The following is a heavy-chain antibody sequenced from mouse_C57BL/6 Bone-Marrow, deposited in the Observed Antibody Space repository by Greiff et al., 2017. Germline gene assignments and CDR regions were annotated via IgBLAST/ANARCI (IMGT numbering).Heavy chain of an antibody. CDR3: AREGYYGSSLVDFDY. CDR2: INPNNGGT. J-gene: IGHJ2*01. V-gene: IGHV1-26*01. D-gene: IGHD1-1*01. Sequence: EVQLQQSGPELVKPGASVKISCKASGYTFTDYYMNWVKQSHGKSLEWIGDINPNNGGTSYNQKFKGKATLTVDKSSRTAYMELRSLTSEDSAVYYCAREGYYGSSLVDFDYWGQGTTLTVSS. CDR1: GYTFTDYY.